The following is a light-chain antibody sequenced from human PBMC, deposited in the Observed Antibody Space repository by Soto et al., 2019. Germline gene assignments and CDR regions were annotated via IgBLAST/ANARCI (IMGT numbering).Light chain of an antibody. CDR2: GAS. V-gene: IGKV3D-15*01. CDR3: QQYNNWPPAIT. CDR1: QSVSSN. J-gene: IGKJ5*01. Sequence: EIVMTQSPATLSVSPGERATHSCRASQSVSSNLAWYQQKPGQAPRLLIYGASTRATGIPARFSGSGSGTEFTLTISSLQSEDFAVYYCQQYNNWPPAITFGQGTRLEIK.